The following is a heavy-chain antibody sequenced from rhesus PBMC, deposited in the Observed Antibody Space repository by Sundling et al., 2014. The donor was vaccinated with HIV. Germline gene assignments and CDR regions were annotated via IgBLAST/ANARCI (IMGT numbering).Heavy chain of an antibody. J-gene: IGHJ4*01. V-gene: IGHV3-103*01. Sequence: EVQLVETGGGLVQPGGSLKLSCAVSGFTFSGYGMSWVRQAPGKGLEWVSTINSGGSSTYYADSVKGRFTISRDNSKNTLSLQMNSLRAEDTAVYYCAKHHGAGGYLVYFFDYWGQGVLVTVSS. CDR2: INSGGSST. CDR1: GFTFSGYG. CDR3: AKHHGAGGYLVYFFDY. D-gene: IGHD3-28*01.